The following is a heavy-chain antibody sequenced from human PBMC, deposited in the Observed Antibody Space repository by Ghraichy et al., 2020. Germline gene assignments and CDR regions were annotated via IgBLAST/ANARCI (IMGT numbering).Heavy chain of an antibody. CDR2: IYYSGST. Sequence: SETLSLTCTVSGGSISSYYWSWIRQPPGKGLEWIGYIYYSGSTNYNPSLKSRVTISVDTSKNQFSLKLSSVTAADTAVYYCARTYDSSGYYYYFDYWGQGTLVTVSS. CDR3: ARTYDSSGYYYYFDY. D-gene: IGHD3-22*01. CDR1: GGSISSYY. J-gene: IGHJ4*02. V-gene: IGHV4-59*01.